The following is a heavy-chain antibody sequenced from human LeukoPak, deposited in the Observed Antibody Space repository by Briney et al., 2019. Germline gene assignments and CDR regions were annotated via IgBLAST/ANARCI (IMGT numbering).Heavy chain of an antibody. CDR3: TRGGHDYGGSFDT. J-gene: IGHJ5*02. CDR2: ISAGGRT. Sequence: SQTLSLTCAISGASIASGSYHWDWIRQPAGSRPEYIGRISAGGRTNYDPSLKSRLTTSMDTSKNHVSLRLSSVTAADTAVYYCTRGGHDYGGSFDTWGQGILVTVSS. CDR1: GASIASGSYH. D-gene: IGHD4-23*01. V-gene: IGHV4-61*02.